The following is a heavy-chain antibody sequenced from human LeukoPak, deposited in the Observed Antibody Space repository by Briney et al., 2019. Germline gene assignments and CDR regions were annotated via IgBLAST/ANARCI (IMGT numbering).Heavy chain of an antibody. V-gene: IGHV3-33*01. CDR2: IWYDGSNK. CDR1: GFTFSSYG. D-gene: IGHD6-13*01. Sequence: PGGSLRLSCAASGFTFSSYGMHWVRQAPGKGLEWVAVIWYDGSNKYYADSVKGRFTISRDNSKNTLYLQMNSLRAEDTAVFYCASPAGYSSSWGNFDYWGQGTLVTVSS. CDR3: ASPAGYSSSWGNFDY. J-gene: IGHJ4*02.